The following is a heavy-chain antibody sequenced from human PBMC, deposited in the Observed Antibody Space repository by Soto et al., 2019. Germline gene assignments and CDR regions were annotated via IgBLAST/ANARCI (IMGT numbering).Heavy chain of an antibody. J-gene: IGHJ2*01. CDR1: RSTFSSYA. CDR2: INGGGGIT. CDR3: AKDPGYSYARYWYFAL. V-gene: IGHV3-23*01. D-gene: IGHD5-18*01. Sequence: EVQVLESGGGLVQPGGSLRLSCAASRSTFSSYAMSWVRQAPGKGLEWVSTINGGGGITYYADSVKGRFTISRDNSKNALYLQREGLRAEDTAVYYWAKDPGYSYARYWYFALWGRGTLVTVSS.